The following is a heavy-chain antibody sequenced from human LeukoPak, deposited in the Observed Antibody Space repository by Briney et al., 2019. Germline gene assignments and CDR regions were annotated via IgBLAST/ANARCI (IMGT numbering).Heavy chain of an antibody. V-gene: IGHV1-69*05. J-gene: IGHJ4*02. Sequence: SVKVSCKASGGTFSSYAISWVRQAPGQGLEWMGGIIPIFGTANYAQKFQGRVTITTDESTSTAYMELSRLRSDDTAVYYCARAVATIADFDYWGQGTLVTVSS. D-gene: IGHD5-12*01. CDR2: IIPIFGTA. CDR1: GGTFSSYA. CDR3: ARAVATIADFDY.